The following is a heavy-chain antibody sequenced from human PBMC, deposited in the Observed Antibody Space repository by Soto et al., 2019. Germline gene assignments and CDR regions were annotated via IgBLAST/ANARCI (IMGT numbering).Heavy chain of an antibody. CDR1: GYTFTGYY. CDR3: ARGPSIAVAGKGNYFDY. D-gene: IGHD6-19*01. J-gene: IGHJ4*02. Sequence: AAVKVSCKASGYTFTGYYMHWVRQAPGQGLEWMGWINPNSGGTNYAQKFQGRVTMTRDTSISTAYMEPSRLRSDDTAVYYCARGPSIAVAGKGNYFDYWGQGTLVTVSS. CDR2: INPNSGGT. V-gene: IGHV1-2*02.